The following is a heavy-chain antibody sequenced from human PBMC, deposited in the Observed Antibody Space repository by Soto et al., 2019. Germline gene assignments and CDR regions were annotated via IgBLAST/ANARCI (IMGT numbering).Heavy chain of an antibody. CDR1: GYTFTSYG. Sequence: QVQLVQSGAEVKKPGASVKVSCKASGYTFTSYGISWVRQAPGQGLEWMGWISAYNGNTNYAQKLQGRVTMTTDTSTGTAYMELRSLRSDDTAVYYCAVALSRALWFGELFYDNWFDPWGQGTLVTVSS. V-gene: IGHV1-18*01. CDR3: AVALSRALWFGELFYDNWFDP. J-gene: IGHJ5*02. CDR2: ISAYNGNT. D-gene: IGHD3-10*01.